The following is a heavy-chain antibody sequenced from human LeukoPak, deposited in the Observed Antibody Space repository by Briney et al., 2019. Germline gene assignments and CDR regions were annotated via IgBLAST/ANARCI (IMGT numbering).Heavy chain of an antibody. CDR3: ARDQGIFDY. Sequence: SETLSLTCTVSGGSVTSGSYYWSWIRQPPGEGLEWVGYFYYSGSTNYNPSLKSRVTISVDTSKNQFSLKLSSVTAADTAVYYCARDQGIFDYWGQGALVTVSS. J-gene: IGHJ4*02. V-gene: IGHV4-61*01. CDR1: GGSVTSGSYY. CDR2: FYYSGST.